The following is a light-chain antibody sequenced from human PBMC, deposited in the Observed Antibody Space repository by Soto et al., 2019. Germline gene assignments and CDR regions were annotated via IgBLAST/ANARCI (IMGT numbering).Light chain of an antibody. J-gene: IGLJ2*01. V-gene: IGLV2-14*01. CDR2: EVV. CDR3: SSYTGSHTLVV. CDR1: SSDVGGYKY. Sequence: QSALTQPPSASGSPGQSVTISCTGTSSDVGGYKYVSWYQQHPGKAPKLIIYEVVNRPSGVSSRFSGSKSGNTASLTISGLQAEDEADFYCSSYTGSHTLVVFGGGTKLTVL.